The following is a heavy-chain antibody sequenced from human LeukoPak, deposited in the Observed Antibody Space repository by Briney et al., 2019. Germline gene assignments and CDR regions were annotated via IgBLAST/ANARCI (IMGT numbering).Heavy chain of an antibody. Sequence: ASVKVSCKASGYTFTGYYMHWVRQAPGQGLEWMGWINPNSGGTNYAQKVQGRVTMTRDTSISTAYMELSRLRSDDTAVYYCARGFFPDIVVVPAAISYYMDVWGKGTTVAVSS. D-gene: IGHD2-2*01. V-gene: IGHV1-2*02. CDR3: ARGFFPDIVVVPAAISYYMDV. CDR2: INPNSGGT. J-gene: IGHJ6*03. CDR1: GYTFTGYY.